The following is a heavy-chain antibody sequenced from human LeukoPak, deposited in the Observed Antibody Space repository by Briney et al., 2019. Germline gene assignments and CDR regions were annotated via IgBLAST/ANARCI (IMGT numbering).Heavy chain of an antibody. CDR2: TKQDGTEN. D-gene: IGHD3-3*01. Sequence: AGSLSRSCAASTFTGSSICMGWVRQAQGKEREWVANTKQDGTENSQRDSGRGRFTIARANAKASLYLQMNSLRAEDTAVYYCAREEYYDFWSGYSEFDYWGQGTLVTVSS. J-gene: IGHJ4*02. V-gene: IGHV3-7*01. CDR3: AREEYYDFWSGYSEFDY. CDR1: TFTGSSIC.